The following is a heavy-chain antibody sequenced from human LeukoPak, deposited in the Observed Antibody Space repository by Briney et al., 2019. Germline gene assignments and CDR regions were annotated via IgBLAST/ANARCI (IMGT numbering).Heavy chain of an antibody. Sequence: QPGRSLRLSCAASGFTFSSYGMHWVRQAPGKGLVWVSRINSDGSSTSYADSVKGRFTISRDNAKNTLYLQMNSLRAEDTAVYYCARIAAGAQRKSVDYWGQGTLVTVSS. CDR3: ARIAAGAQRKSVDY. CDR2: INSDGSST. CDR1: GFTFSSYG. J-gene: IGHJ4*02. D-gene: IGHD6-13*01. V-gene: IGHV3-74*01.